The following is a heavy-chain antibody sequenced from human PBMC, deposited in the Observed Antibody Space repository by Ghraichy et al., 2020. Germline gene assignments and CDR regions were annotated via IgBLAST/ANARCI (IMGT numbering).Heavy chain of an antibody. J-gene: IGHJ3*02. D-gene: IGHD6-19*01. CDR2: IKPDSGGT. V-gene: IGHV1-2*02. Sequence: VSVKVSCKASGYSFTGYYMHWVRQAPGQGLEYMGWIKPDSGGTKYAQKFQGRVTMTRDTSISTAYMELSRLTSDDTALYYCAREGGQYSIGSPEWYAFDMWGQGTMVTVSS. CDR3: AREGGQYSIGSPEWYAFDM. CDR1: GYSFTGYY.